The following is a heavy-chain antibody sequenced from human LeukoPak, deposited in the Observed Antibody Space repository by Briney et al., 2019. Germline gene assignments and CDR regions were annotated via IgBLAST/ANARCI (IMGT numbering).Heavy chain of an antibody. V-gene: IGHV4-31*03. CDR1: GGSISSGGYY. Sequence: SQTLSLTCTVSGGSISSGGYYWSWIRQHPGKGLEWIGYIYYSGSTYYNPSLKSRVTISVDTSKNQFSLKLSSVTAADTAVYYCARVSRYGDYVGQTNAFDIWGQGTMVTVSS. D-gene: IGHD4-17*01. J-gene: IGHJ3*02. CDR2: IYYSGST. CDR3: ARVSRYGDYVGQTNAFDI.